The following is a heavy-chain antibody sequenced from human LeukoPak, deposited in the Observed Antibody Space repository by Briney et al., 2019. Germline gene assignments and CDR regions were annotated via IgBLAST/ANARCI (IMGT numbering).Heavy chain of an antibody. CDR2: ISYEGRNK. CDR1: GFTFSSYA. Sequence: GGSLRLSCAAAGFTFSSYAMRWVRQAPGKGVGWVAVISYEGRNKNYADSVKGRFTISRDHSKNTLYLQMNSLRAEDTAVYYCARGRSRSYFGDYWVQGTLVTVSS. D-gene: IGHD1-26*01. J-gene: IGHJ4*02. CDR3: ARGRSRSYFGDY. V-gene: IGHV3-30*04.